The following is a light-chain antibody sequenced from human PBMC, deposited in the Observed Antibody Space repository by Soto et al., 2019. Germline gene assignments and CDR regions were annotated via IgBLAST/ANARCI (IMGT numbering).Light chain of an antibody. CDR2: GAS. CDR1: QSFNSIY. J-gene: IGKJ1*01. V-gene: IGKV3-20*01. CDR3: HQYDSWT. Sequence: EIVLTQSPGTLSLSPGERATLSCRASQSFNSIYLAWYQQKPGQAPTRLIYGASSRATGIPDRFSGRGSGTDFTLTISRLEPEDFAVYYCHQYDSWTFGQGTKVDIK.